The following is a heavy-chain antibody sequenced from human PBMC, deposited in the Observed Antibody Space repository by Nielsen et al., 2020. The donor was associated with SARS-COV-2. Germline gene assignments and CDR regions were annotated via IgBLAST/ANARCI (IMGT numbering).Heavy chain of an antibody. CDR3: AKELSYYDFWSGYYSDPLDY. V-gene: IGHV3-73*01. CDR2: IRSKANTYAT. J-gene: IGHJ4*02. CDR1: GFTFSDST. D-gene: IGHD3-3*01. Sequence: GESLKISCAASGFTFSDSTMHWVRQASGKGLEWIGRIRSKANTYATGYAASVKGRFTISRDNSKNTLYLQMNSLRAEDTAVYYCAKELSYYDFWSGYYSDPLDYWGQGTLVTVSS.